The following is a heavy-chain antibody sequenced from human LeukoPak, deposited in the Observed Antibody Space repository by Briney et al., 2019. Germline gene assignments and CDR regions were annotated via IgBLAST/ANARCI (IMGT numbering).Heavy chain of an antibody. Sequence: SETLSLTCTVSGGSISNYYWNWIRQPPGKGLEWIGYIYYTRSTNYNPSLKSRVTMSVDTSKNQFSLNLRSVTPEDTAVYYCARNLIPEQLVLNFWGQGTLVTVSS. D-gene: IGHD6-13*01. CDR2: IYYTRST. CDR3: ARNLIPEQLVLNF. V-gene: IGHV4-59*01. J-gene: IGHJ4*02. CDR1: GGSISNYY.